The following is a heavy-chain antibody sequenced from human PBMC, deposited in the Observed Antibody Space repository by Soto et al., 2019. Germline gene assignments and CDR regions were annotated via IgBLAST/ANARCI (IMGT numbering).Heavy chain of an antibody. CDR2: MNPNSGNT. J-gene: IGHJ4*02. V-gene: IGHV1-8*01. CDR1: GYTFTSYD. CDR3: ARATIETAMGKYDY. Sequence: QVQLVQSGAEVKKPGASVKVSCQASGYTFTSYDLNCVRQATGQGLEWMGWMNPNSGNTGYAQKFQGRVTMTRNTSIITDYMELSSLRSEDTAVYYCARATIETAMGKYDYCGQGTLVTVSS. D-gene: IGHD5-18*01.